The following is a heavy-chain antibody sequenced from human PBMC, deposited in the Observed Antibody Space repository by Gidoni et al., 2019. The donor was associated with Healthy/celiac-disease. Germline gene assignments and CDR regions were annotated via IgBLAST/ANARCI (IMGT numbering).Heavy chain of an antibody. J-gene: IGHJ3*02. D-gene: IGHD3-22*01. Sequence: QVQLQESGPGLVKPSQTLSLTCTVSGGSISSGSYYWSWIRQPAGKGLEWIGRIYTSGSTNYNPSLKSRVTISVDTSKNQFSLKLSSVTAADTAVYYCARVPPYYYDSSGYYRDAFDIWGQGTMVTVSS. CDR1: GGSISSGSYY. CDR3: ARVPPYYYDSSGYYRDAFDI. V-gene: IGHV4-61*02. CDR2: IYTSGST.